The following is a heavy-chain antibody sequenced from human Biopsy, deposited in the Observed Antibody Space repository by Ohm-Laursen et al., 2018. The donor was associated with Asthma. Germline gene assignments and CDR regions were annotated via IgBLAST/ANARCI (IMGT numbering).Heavy chain of an antibody. J-gene: IGHJ6*02. CDR2: IYYSGTT. D-gene: IGHD6-13*01. CDR1: SGSVGYIRSGYYY. Sequence: TLSLTCSLSSGSVGYIRSGYYYWGWSRQPPGKGLDCIGRIYYSGTTHNNPSLETRVTVSTDTSKNQFSLTPTTLTAADTAVYYCVRGSSSWHHGPFHYYYGLDVWGQGTTATVSS. CDR3: VRGSSSWHHGPFHYYYGLDV. V-gene: IGHV4-39*01.